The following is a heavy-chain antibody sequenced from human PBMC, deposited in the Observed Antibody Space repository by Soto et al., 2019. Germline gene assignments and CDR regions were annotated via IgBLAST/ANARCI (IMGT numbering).Heavy chain of an antibody. CDR2: ISYDGSNK. CDR3: AKDVGYCSSTSCPYYYYYMDV. D-gene: IGHD2-2*01. CDR1: GFTFSSYG. V-gene: IGHV3-30*18. J-gene: IGHJ6*03. Sequence: VGSLRLSCAASGFTFSSYGMHWVRQAPGKGLEWVAVISYDGSNKYYADSVKGRFTISRDNSKNTLYLQMSSLRAEDTAVYYCAKDVGYCSSTSCPYYYYYMDVWGKGTTVTVSS.